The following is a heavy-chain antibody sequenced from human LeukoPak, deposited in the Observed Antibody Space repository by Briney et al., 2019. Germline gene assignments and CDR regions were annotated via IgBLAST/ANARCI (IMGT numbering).Heavy chain of an antibody. CDR2: IKQDGSEK. CDR3: GRFGDEAGIDY. J-gene: IGHJ4*02. CDR1: GFTFSSYW. D-gene: IGHD3-10*01. Sequence: GGSLRLSCAASGFTFSSYWMSWVRQAPGKGLEWVANIKQDGSEKYYVDSVKGRFTISRDNAKNLLYLQMSSLRAEDTAVYSCGRFGDEAGIDYWGQGTLVTVSS. V-gene: IGHV3-7*01.